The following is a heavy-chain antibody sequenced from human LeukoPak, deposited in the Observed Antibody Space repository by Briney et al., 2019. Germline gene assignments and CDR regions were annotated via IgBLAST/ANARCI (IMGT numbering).Heavy chain of an antibody. D-gene: IGHD2-15*01. Sequence: GASVKVSCKASGGTFSSYAISWVRQAPGQGLEWMGWISAYNGNTNYAQKLQGRVTMTTDTSTSTAYMELRSLRSDDTAVYYCAREGLDIVVVVAATPEYYGMDVWGQGTTVTVSS. CDR1: GGTFSSYA. J-gene: IGHJ6*02. CDR2: ISAYNGNT. V-gene: IGHV1-18*01. CDR3: AREGLDIVVVVAATPEYYGMDV.